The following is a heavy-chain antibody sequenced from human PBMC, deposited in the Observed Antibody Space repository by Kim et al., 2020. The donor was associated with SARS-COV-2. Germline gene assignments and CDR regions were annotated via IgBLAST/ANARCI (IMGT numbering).Heavy chain of an antibody. CDR2: INSDGGSP. D-gene: IGHD3-3*02. CDR1: GFTFSNYW. V-gene: IGHV3-74*01. Sequence: GGSLRLSCAASGFTFSNYWMHWVRQAPGKGLVWVSRINSDGGSPDYADSVKGRFTISRDNAKNTLYLQMNSVRAEDTAVYYCAKLDFYGMDVWGHGTTV. J-gene: IGHJ6*02. CDR3: AKLDFYGMDV.